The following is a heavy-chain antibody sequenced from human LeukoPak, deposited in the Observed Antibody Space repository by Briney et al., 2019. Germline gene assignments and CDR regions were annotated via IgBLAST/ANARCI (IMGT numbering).Heavy chain of an antibody. CDR2: IWYDGSNK. D-gene: IGHD2-2*01. J-gene: IGHJ5*02. V-gene: IGHV3-33*01. Sequence: VGSLRLSCAASGFTFSSYGMHWVRQAPGKGLEWVSVIWYDGSNKYYADSVKGRFTISRDNSKNTLYLHMNSLRAEDTAVYYCARDRGIVVVPAATRGGFDPWGQGTLVTVSS. CDR3: ARDRGIVVVPAATRGGFDP. CDR1: GFTFSSYG.